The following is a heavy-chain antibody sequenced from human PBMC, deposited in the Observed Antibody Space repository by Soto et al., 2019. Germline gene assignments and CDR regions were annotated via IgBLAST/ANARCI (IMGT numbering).Heavy chain of an antibody. CDR1: GYSFTSYW. CDR2: IYPGDSDT. J-gene: IGHJ4*02. D-gene: IGHD4-17*01. CDR3: ARTHASTVTPPDYFDY. Sequence: GESLKISCKGSGYSFTSYWIGWVRQMPGKGLEWMGIIYPGDSDTRYSPSFQGQVTISADKSISTAYLQWSSLKASDTAMYYCARTHASTVTPPDYFDYWGQGTRVTVSS. V-gene: IGHV5-51*01.